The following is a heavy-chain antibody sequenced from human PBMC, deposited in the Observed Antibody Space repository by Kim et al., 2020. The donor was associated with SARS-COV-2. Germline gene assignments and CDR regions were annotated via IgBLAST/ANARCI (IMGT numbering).Heavy chain of an antibody. J-gene: IGHJ6*02. CDR2: IYSGGST. CDR3: ARDDLMYYYGSGSYYKVGATARSYYGMEV. V-gene: IGHV3-66*01. CDR1: GFTVSSNY. Sequence: GGSLRLSCAASGFTVSSNYMSWVRQAPGKGLEWVSVIYSGGSTYYADSVTGRFTISRDNSKNTLSLQMNSLRAEDTAVSYCARDDLMYYYGSGSYYKVGATARSYYGMEVWGQGTTVTGSS. D-gene: IGHD3-10*01.